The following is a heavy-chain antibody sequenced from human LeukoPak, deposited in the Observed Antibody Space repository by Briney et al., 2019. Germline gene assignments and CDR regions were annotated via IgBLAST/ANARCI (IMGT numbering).Heavy chain of an antibody. CDR2: IFSNDEK. V-gene: IGHV2-26*01. D-gene: IGHD4-23*01. CDR3: ARIQGPLRWHYFDY. Sequence: KGSGPTLVNPTETLTLTCTVSGFSLSNARMGVSWIRQPPGKALEWLAHIFSNDEKSYSTSLKSRLTISKDTSKSQVVLTMTNMDPVDTATYYCARIQGPLRWHYFDYWGQGTLVTVSS. J-gene: IGHJ4*02. CDR1: GFSLSNARMG.